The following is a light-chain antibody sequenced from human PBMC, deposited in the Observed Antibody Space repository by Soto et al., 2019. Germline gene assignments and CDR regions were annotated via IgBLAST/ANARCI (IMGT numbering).Light chain of an antibody. J-gene: IGKJ2*01. Sequence: DIQMTQSPSTLSASVGDRVTITCRASQSISSSLAWYQQKPGKAPKLLIYKPSSLESGVPSSFSGNGCGTEFTLTISTLQPDEFATYYCQQYNSYSNTFGRGTKLEIK. CDR1: QSISSS. V-gene: IGKV1-5*03. CDR3: QQYNSYSNT. CDR2: KPS.